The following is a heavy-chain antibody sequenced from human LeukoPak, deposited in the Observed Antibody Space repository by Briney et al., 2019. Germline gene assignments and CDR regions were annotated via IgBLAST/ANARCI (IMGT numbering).Heavy chain of an antibody. CDR3: ARGAAHSYGYFSDY. CDR1: GYIFGDYS. Sequence: PGGSLRLSCEGSGYIFGDYSMSWVRQAPGKGLEWLAFISTSSNTIYYAGSVQGRFTVSRDNAKNFLYLQMNSPRAEDTAQYYCARGAAHSYGYFSDYWGQGILVAVSS. J-gene: IGHJ4*02. CDR2: ISTSSNTI. V-gene: IGHV3-48*01. D-gene: IGHD4-17*01.